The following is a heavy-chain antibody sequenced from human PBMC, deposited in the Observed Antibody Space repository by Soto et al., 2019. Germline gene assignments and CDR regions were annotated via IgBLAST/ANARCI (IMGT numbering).Heavy chain of an antibody. Sequence: QVQLVQSGAEAKKPGASVQVSCKASGYTFTTYALHWVRQAPGERPEWMGWINAANGDTNYSEKFKGTVTITRDTSATTGYMELRSLTSEDTAVYYCGRSGVGATGEILYNAMDVWGQGTTVTVSS. V-gene: IGHV1-3*01. CDR2: INAANGDT. CDR3: GRSGVGATGEILYNAMDV. CDR1: GYTFTTYA. D-gene: IGHD1-26*01. J-gene: IGHJ6*02.